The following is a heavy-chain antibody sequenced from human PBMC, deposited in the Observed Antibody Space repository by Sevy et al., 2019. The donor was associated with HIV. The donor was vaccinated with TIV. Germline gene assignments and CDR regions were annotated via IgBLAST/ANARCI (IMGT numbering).Heavy chain of an antibody. CDR2: INHSGST. CDR1: GGSFSGYY. CDR3: ARDLPFGTVKGALDY. V-gene: IGHV4-34*01. D-gene: IGHD4-17*01. J-gene: IGHJ4*02. Sequence: SETLSLTCAVYGGSFSGYYWSWIRQPPGKGLEWIGEINHSGSTNYNPSLKSRVTISVDTSKNQFSLKLSSVTAADTVVYYCARDLPFGTVKGALDYWGQGTLVTVSS.